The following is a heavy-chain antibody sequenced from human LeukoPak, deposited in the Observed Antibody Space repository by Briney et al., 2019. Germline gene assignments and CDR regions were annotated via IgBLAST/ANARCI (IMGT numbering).Heavy chain of an antibody. CDR3: ARGYDYGYGLDH. Sequence: SGGSLRLSCAASGFTFSSYDMHWVRHATGKGLEWVSAIGTAGDTYYPGSVKGRFTISRENAKNSLYLQMNSLRAGDTAVYYCARGYDYGYGLDHWGQGTLVTVSS. CDR2: IGTAGDT. J-gene: IGHJ4*02. CDR1: GFTFSSYD. V-gene: IGHV3-13*01. D-gene: IGHD5-18*01.